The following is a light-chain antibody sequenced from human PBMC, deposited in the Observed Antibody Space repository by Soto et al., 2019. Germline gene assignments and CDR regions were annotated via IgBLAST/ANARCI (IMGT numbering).Light chain of an antibody. CDR1: QSVSSY. J-gene: IGKJ4*01. CDR3: QQRSVWPT. Sequence: IVLTQSPATLSLSPGEGATLSCRASQSVSSYLAWYQQKGGQAPRLLICDASSRAPGIPARFSGSGSGTDFTLTISSIEPEDFAVYYCQQRSVWPTFGGGTKVEIK. CDR2: DAS. V-gene: IGKV3-11*01.